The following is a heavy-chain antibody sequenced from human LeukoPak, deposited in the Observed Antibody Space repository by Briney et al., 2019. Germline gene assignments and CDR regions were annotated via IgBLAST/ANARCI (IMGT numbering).Heavy chain of an antibody. Sequence: GGSLRLSCAASGFTFSSYAMSWVRQAPGKGLEWVSAISGSGGSTYYADSVKGRYTISRDNSKNTLYLQMSSLRAEDTAVYYCAKDQGYNWNDDPVNDAFDIWGQGTMVTVSS. CDR1: GFTFSSYA. CDR2: ISGSGGST. D-gene: IGHD1-20*01. V-gene: IGHV3-23*01. J-gene: IGHJ3*02. CDR3: AKDQGYNWNDDPVNDAFDI.